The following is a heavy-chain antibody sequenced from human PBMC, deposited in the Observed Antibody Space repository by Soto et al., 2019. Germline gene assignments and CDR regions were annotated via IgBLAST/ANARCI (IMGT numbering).Heavy chain of an antibody. CDR1: GDSISVGYH. V-gene: IGHV4-31*03. CDR3: ARDRGSYGMDV. Sequence: QVQLQESGPGLVKPSQTLSLTCTVSGDSISVGYHWSWIRQHPGKGLEWIGYVSPSGTTYYNPSLKGRVSISTDRSKNQFSLEVSSVTAADTAVYYCARDRGSYGMDVWGQGTTVTVSS. CDR2: VSPSGTT. J-gene: IGHJ6*02.